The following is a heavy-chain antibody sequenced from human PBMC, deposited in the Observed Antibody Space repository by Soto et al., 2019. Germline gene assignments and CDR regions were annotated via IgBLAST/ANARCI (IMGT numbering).Heavy chain of an antibody. CDR3: ARTALGWFDP. CDR2: IFYSGRSGST. D-gene: IGHD2-21*02. V-gene: IGHV4-59*01. J-gene: IGHJ5*02. CDR1: GGSISSYY. Sequence: PSETLSLTCSASGGSISSYYWSWIRQPPGKGLEWIGYIFYSGRSGSTNYNPSLKSRVTISVDTSKNQFSLKLSSVTAADTAVYYCARTALGWFDPWGQGTLVTVSS.